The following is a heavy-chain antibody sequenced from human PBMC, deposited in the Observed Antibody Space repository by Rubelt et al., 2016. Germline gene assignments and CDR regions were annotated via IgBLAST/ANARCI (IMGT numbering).Heavy chain of an antibody. V-gene: IGHV3-21*01. J-gene: IGHJ4*02. Sequence: RKGLEWVSSISSSSSYIYYADSVKGRFTISRDNAKNSLYLQMNSLRAEDTAVYYCAREAVGVWGSYRTPDYWGQGTLVTVSS. CDR2: ISSSSSYI. D-gene: IGHD3-16*02. CDR3: AREAVGVWGSYRTPDY.